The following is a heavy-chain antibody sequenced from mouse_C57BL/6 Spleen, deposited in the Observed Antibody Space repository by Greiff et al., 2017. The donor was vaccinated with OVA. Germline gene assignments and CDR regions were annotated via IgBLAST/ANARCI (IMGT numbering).Heavy chain of an antibody. J-gene: IGHJ1*03. D-gene: IGHD1-1*01. CDR1: GYSFTSYY. Sequence: QVQLQQSGPELVKPGASVKISCTASGYSFTSYYIHWVKQRPGQGLEWIGWIYPGSGNTKYNEKFKGKATLTADTSSSTAYMQLSSLTSEDSAVYYCARREDTTGTHWYFDVWGTGTTVTVSS. CDR2: IYPGSGNT. CDR3: ARREDTTGTHWYFDV. V-gene: IGHV1-66*01.